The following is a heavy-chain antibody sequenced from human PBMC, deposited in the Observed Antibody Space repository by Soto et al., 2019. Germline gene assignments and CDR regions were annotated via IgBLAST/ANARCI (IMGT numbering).Heavy chain of an antibody. J-gene: IGHJ3*02. CDR1: GGSFSGYY. V-gene: IGHV4-34*01. Sequence: SETLSLTCAVYGGSFSGYYWRWIRQPPGKGLEWIGEINHSGSTNYNPSLKSRVTISVDTSKNQFSLKLSSVTAADTAVYYCARGADADDFWSGYYTFAFDIWGQGTMVTVSS. D-gene: IGHD3-3*01. CDR2: INHSGST. CDR3: ARGADADDFWSGYYTFAFDI.